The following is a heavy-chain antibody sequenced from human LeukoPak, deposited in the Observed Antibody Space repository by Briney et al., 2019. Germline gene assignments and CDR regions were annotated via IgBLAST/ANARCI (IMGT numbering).Heavy chain of an antibody. V-gene: IGHV1-18*01. CDR1: GNTFTSYG. CDR2: ISAYNGNT. Sequence: GASVKVSCKASGNTFTSYGISWVRRAPGQGLGWMGWISAYNGNTNYAQKLQGRVTMTTDTSTSTAYMELRSLRSDDTAVYYCARDLRYCSSTSCYGGFFDYWGQGTLVTVSS. J-gene: IGHJ4*02. D-gene: IGHD2-2*01. CDR3: ARDLRYCSSTSCYGGFFDY.